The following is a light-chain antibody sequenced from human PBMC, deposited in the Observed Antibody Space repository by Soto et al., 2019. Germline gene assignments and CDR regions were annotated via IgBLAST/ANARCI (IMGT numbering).Light chain of an antibody. CDR2: WAS. V-gene: IGKV4-1*01. J-gene: IGKJ2*01. CDR3: QQYYSTPYT. CDR1: QSVLYSSNNKNY. Sequence: DIVMTQSPDSLAVSLGERATINCKSSQSVLYSSNNKNYLAWYQQKPGQPPQLLIYWASTRESGVPDRFSGSGSGTDFTLTISSLRAEDVAVYYCQQYYSTPYTFGQGTKVEI.